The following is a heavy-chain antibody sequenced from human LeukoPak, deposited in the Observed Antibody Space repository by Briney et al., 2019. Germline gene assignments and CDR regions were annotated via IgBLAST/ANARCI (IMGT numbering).Heavy chain of an antibody. V-gene: IGHV4-39*07. CDR2: IYYSGST. CDR3: ARAYGGNSDYFDY. CDR1: GGSISSSSYY. Sequence: SETLSLTCTVSGGSISSSSYYWGWIRQPPGKGLEWIGSIYYSGSTYYNPSLKSRVTISVDTSKNQFSLKLSSVTAADTAVYYCARAYGGNSDYFDYWGQGTLVTVSS. D-gene: IGHD4-23*01. J-gene: IGHJ4*02.